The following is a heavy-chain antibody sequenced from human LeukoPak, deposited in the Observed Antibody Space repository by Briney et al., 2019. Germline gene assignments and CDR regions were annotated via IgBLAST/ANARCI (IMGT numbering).Heavy chain of an antibody. CDR3: AREWTGYCNGGPCPFHMDV. V-gene: IGHV4-4*07. D-gene: IGHD2-15*01. CDR1: GGSISSYY. J-gene: IGHJ6*03. CDR2: IYYSGVT. Sequence: SETLSLTCTVSGGSISSYYWSWIRQPAGKGLEWIERIYYSGVTHYNPSLDSRVTMPVDTSKNQFSLKLRSVTAADTAMYYCAREWTGYCNGGPCPFHMDVWGKGTTVTVSS.